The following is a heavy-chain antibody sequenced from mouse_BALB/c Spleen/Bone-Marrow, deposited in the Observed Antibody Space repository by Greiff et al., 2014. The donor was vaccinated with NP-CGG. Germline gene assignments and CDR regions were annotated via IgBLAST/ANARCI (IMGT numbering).Heavy chain of an antibody. V-gene: IGHV1-26*01. J-gene: IGHJ3*01. CDR3: ARRDYYDYAWFAY. Sequence: VQLQQSGPALVKPGASMKISCKASGYSFTGYTMNWVKQSHGKNLEWIGLTNPYNGGTTYNQKFKGKATLTVDKSSSTAYMELLSLTSEDSAVYYCARRDYYDYAWFAYWGQGTLVTVSA. CDR1: GYSFTGYT. CDR2: TNPYNGGT. D-gene: IGHD2-4*01.